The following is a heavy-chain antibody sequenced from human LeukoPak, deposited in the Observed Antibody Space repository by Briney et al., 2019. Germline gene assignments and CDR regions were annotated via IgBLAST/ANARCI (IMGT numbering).Heavy chain of an antibody. CDR1: GGTFSSYA. J-gene: IGHJ4*02. V-gene: IGHV1-69*04. CDR2: IIPILGIA. Sequence: SVKVSCKASGGTFSSYAISWVRQAPGQGLEWMGRIIPILGIANYAQKFQGRVTITADKSTSTAYMELSSLRSEDTAVYYCARDYQHRYCSSTSCYVLDYWGQGTLVTVSS. CDR3: ARDYQHRYCSSTSCYVLDY. D-gene: IGHD2-2*01.